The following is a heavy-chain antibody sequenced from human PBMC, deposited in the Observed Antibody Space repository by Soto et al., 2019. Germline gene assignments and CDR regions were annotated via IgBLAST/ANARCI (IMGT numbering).Heavy chain of an antibody. Sequence: PGGSLRLSCAASGFTVSSNYMSWVRQAPGKGLEWVSVIYSGGSTYYADSVKGRFTISRDNSKNTLYLQMNSLRAEDTAVYYCARDQRIVVVPAAMSPYYYYYMDVWGKGTTVTVSS. CDR3: ARDQRIVVVPAAMSPYYYYYMDV. V-gene: IGHV3-66*01. CDR2: IYSGGST. D-gene: IGHD2-2*01. J-gene: IGHJ6*03. CDR1: GFTVSSNY.